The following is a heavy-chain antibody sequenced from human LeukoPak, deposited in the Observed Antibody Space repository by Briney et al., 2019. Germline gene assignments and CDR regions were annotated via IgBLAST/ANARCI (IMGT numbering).Heavy chain of an antibody. D-gene: IGHD5-12*01. V-gene: IGHV3-30*14. J-gene: IGHJ4*02. CDR3: ARGPSGYHNT. CDR1: GFSFRRYD. Sequence: GGSLRLSCAASGFSFRRYDMHWVRQAQGKGLEWVAAISNDGRKEIYTDSVKGRFTISRDNSKNTLYLQMNSLRAEDTAVYYCARGPSGYHNTGGQGTLVTVSS. CDR2: ISNDGRKE.